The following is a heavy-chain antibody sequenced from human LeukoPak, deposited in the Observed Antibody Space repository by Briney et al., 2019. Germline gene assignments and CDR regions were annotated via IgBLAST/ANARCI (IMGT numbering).Heavy chain of an antibody. V-gene: IGHV3-7*01. J-gene: IGHJ6*03. D-gene: IGHD6-13*01. CDR3: AREGSSWYYYYMDV. CDR1: GFTFSSYW. CDR2: IKQDGSEK. Sequence: PGGSLRLSCAASGFTFSSYWLSWVRQAPGKGLEWVANIKQDGSEKYYVDSVKGRFTISRDNAKNSLYLQMNSLRAEDTAVYYCAREGSSWYYYYMDVWGKGTTVTVSS.